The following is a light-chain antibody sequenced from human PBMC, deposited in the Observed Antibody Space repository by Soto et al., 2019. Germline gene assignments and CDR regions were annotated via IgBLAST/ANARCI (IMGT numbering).Light chain of an antibody. CDR1: SSNIGSNT. CDR3: AAWDDSLNGHV. J-gene: IGLJ1*01. CDR2: GNN. Sequence: QSVLTQPPSASGTPGQRVTISCSGSSSNIGSNTVNWYQQLPGTAPKLLTYGNNQRPSGVPDRFSGSKSGTSASLAISGLQPDDEADYYCAAWDDSLNGHVFGTGTKLTVL. V-gene: IGLV1-44*01.